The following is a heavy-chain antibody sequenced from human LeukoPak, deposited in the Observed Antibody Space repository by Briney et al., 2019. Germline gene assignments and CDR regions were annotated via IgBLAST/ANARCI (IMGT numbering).Heavy chain of an antibody. Sequence: SETLSLTCNVSGSSISSYYWSWIRQPPGEGLEWIGYFYHSGGTNYNPSLKGRATISVGTSKNEVSLKLRSVTAADTAVYYCARGASSSWYSLWKFWGQGTLVTVSS. V-gene: IGHV4-59*01. CDR1: GSSISSYY. CDR3: ARGASSSWYSLWKF. J-gene: IGHJ4*02. CDR2: FYHSGGT. D-gene: IGHD6-13*01.